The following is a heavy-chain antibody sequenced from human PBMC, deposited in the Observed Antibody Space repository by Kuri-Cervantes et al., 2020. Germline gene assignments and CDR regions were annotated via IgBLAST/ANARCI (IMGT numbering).Heavy chain of an antibody. D-gene: IGHD3-10*01. Sequence: SETLSLTCTVSGGSISSYYWSWIRQPAGKGLEWIGRIYSSGSTNYNPSLKSRVTISVDTSKNQFSLKLSSVTAADTAVYYCARVYSNFDGSGSFVDYWGQGTLVTVSS. V-gene: IGHV4-4*07. CDR2: IYSSGST. CDR3: ARVYSNFDGSGSFVDY. J-gene: IGHJ4*02. CDR1: GGSISSYY.